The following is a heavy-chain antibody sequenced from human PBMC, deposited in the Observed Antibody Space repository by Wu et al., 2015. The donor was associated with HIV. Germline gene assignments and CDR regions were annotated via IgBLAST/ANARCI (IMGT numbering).Heavy chain of an antibody. CDR1: GGTFSSHS. V-gene: IGHV1-69*05. J-gene: IGHJ6*02. D-gene: IGHD5-18*01. CDR3: ARAAMVDRYGMDV. CDR2: ISPISGTA. Sequence: QVRLVQSGAEVKKPGSSVKLSCKASGGTFSSHSINWMRQAPGQGLDWMGGISPISGTAYYAQKFQGRVSITTDESTSTAYMELSSLRSEDTAVYYCARAAMVDRYGMDVWGQGTTVTVSS.